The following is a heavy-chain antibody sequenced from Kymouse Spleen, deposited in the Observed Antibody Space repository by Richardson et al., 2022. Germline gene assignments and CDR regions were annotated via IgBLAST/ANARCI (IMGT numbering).Heavy chain of an antibody. CDR2: INHSGST. CDR3: ARALGIWAFDI. J-gene: IGHJ3*02. D-gene: IGHD7-27*02. Sequence: QVQLQQWGAGLLKPSETLSLTCAVYGGSFSGYYWSWIRQPPGKGLEWIGEINHSGSTNYNPSLKSRVTISVDTSKNQFSLKLSSVTAADTAVYYCARALGIWAFDIWGQGTMVTVSS. CDR1: GGSFSGYY. V-gene: IGHV4-34*01.